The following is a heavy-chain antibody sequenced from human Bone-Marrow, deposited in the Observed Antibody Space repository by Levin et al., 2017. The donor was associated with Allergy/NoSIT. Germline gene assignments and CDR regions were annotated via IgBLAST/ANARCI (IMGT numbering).Heavy chain of an antibody. CDR2: MNPNSGNT. CDR3: ARGSLRCSGGSCYYRYGMDV. CDR1: GYTFTSYD. J-gene: IGHJ6*02. Sequence: GESLKISCKASGYTFTSYDINWVRQATGQGLEWMGWMNPNSGNTGYAQKFQGRVTMTRNTSISTAYMELSSLRSEDTAVYYCARGSLRCSGGSCYYRYGMDVWGQGTTVTVSS. D-gene: IGHD2-15*01. V-gene: IGHV1-8*01.